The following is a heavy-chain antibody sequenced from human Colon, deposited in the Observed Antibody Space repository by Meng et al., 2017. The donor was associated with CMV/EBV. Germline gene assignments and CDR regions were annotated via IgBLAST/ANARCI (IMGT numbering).Heavy chain of an antibody. D-gene: IGHD4/OR15-4a*01. Sequence: GESLKISCAPSGFTFSSYTMSWVRQAPGKGLEWISYISRTSSTNYYSDSVKGRFTISRDNPMDTLYLQMNSLRGEDTAMYYCARGLCGANHCHGMDYWGQGTLVTVSS. V-gene: IGHV3-48*01. CDR1: GFTFSSYT. J-gene: IGHJ4*03. CDR3: ARGLCGANHCHGMDY. CDR2: ISRTSSTN.